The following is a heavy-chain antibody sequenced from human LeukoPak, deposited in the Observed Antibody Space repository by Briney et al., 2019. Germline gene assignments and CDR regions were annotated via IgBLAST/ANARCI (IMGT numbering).Heavy chain of an antibody. V-gene: IGHV3-53*05. D-gene: IGHD3-22*01. CDR2: IYSGGST. J-gene: IGHJ4*02. CDR3: ARVGLLVDY. CDR1: GFIVSNNY. Sequence: GGSLRLSCAASGFIVSNNYMSWVRQAPGKGLEWVSVIYSGGSTSYADSVKGRFTISRDNSKNPLYLQMNSLRAEDTAVYYCARVGLLVDYWGQGTLVTVSS.